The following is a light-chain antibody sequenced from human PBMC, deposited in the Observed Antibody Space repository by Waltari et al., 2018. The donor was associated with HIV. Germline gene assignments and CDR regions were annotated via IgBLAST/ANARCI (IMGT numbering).Light chain of an antibody. V-gene: IGLV2-14*03. CDR3: SSYTTSSTMI. J-gene: IGLJ2*01. Sequence: QSALTQPASVSGSPGQSITISCTGTTSDVGGYNYVSWYQQHPGKAPKLMIYDVSNLPSGVSPRFSGSKSDNTASLTISGLQAEDEADYFCSSYTTSSTMIFGGGTKLTVL. CDR2: DVS. CDR1: TSDVGGYNY.